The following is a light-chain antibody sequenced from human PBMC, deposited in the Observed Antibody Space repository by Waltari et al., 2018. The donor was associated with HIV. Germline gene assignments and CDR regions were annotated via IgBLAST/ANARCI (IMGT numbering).Light chain of an antibody. Sequence: EIVLTQSPGTLPLSPGERATLSCMASQSVSSSYLARDQQKPGQAPRLPIYGSSNRATGIPDRFSGSGSGTDFTLTISRLEPEDFAVYYCQQHGSSPYTFGQGTKLEIK. CDR1: QSVSSSY. CDR3: QQHGSSPYT. CDR2: GSS. V-gene: IGKV3-20*01. J-gene: IGKJ2*01.